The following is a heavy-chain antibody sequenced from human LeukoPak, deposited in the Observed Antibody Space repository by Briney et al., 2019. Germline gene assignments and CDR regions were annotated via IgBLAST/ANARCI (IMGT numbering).Heavy chain of an antibody. D-gene: IGHD6-19*01. CDR2: ISSDGTQK. J-gene: IGHJ4*02. CDR1: GFTFSSYA. Sequence: PGGSLRLSCATSGFTFSSYAMHWVRQAPGKGLECVAVISSDGTQKYSADSVKGRFTISRDNSMNTLYLQMNSLRAEDTAVYYCASLYSSGWYPPPDYWGQGTLVTVSS. CDR3: ASLYSSGWYPPPDY. V-gene: IGHV3-30*04.